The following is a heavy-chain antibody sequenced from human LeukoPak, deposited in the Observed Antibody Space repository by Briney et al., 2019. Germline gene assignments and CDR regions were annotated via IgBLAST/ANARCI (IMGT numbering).Heavy chain of an antibody. D-gene: IGHD4-23*01. CDR3: AREPTTVGAFDI. CDR1: GGSFSGYY. Sequence: SETLSLTCAVYGGSFSGYYWSWIRQPPGKGLEWIGEINHSGGTNYNPSLKSRVTISVDTSKSQFSLKLSSVTAADTAVYYCAREPTTVGAFDIWGQGTMVTVSS. J-gene: IGHJ3*02. V-gene: IGHV4-34*01. CDR2: INHSGGT.